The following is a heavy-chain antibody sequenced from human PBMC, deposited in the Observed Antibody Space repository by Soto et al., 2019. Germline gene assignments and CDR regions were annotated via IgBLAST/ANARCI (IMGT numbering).Heavy chain of an antibody. V-gene: IGHV5-51*01. CDR1: GYSFTSYW. CDR3: ARSSGGSGSYYWFDP. Sequence: LGESLKISCKGSGYSFTSYWIGWVRQMPGKGLEWMGIIYPGDSDTRYSPSFQGQVTISADKSISTAYLQWSSLKASDTAMYYCARSSGGSGSYYWFDPWGQGTLVTVSS. J-gene: IGHJ5*02. CDR2: IYPGDSDT. D-gene: IGHD3-10*01.